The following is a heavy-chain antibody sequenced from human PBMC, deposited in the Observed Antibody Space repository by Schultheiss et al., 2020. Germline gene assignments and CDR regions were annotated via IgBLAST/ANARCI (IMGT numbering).Heavy chain of an antibody. D-gene: IGHD3-3*01. CDR3: ARGRWNYDFWSGYNPYYYYYYMDV. Sequence: GGSLRLSCAASGFTFSSYAMSWVRQASGKGLEWVSAISGSGGTTYYADSVKGRFTISRDNSKNTLYLQMNSLRAEDTAVYYCARGRWNYDFWSGYNPYYYYYYMDVWGKGTTVNVSS. CDR2: ISGSGGTT. V-gene: IGHV3-23*01. CDR1: GFTFSSYA. J-gene: IGHJ6*03.